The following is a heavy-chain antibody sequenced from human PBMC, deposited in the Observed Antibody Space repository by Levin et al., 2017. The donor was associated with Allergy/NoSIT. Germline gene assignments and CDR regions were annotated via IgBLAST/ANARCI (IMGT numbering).Heavy chain of an antibody. CDR3: ARQNQYSRGGYNFDY. Sequence: PGGSLRLSCAASGFTFSSYGMHWVRQAPGKGLEWVAVIWYDGSNKYYADSVKGRFTISRDNSKNTLYLQMNSLRAGDTAVYYCARQNQYSRGGYNFDYWGQGTLVTVSA. CDR2: IWYDGSNK. CDR1: GFTFSSYG. V-gene: IGHV3-33*01. D-gene: IGHD6-19*01. J-gene: IGHJ4*02.